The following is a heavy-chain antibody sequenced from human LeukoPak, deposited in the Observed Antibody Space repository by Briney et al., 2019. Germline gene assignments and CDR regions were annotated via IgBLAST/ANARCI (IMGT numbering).Heavy chain of an antibody. CDR1: GGTFSSYA. CDR2: ISAYNGNT. Sequence: ASVKVSCKASGGTFSSYAISWVRRAPGQGLEWMGWISAYNGNTNYAQKLQGRVTMTTDTSTSTAYMELRSLRSDDTAVYYCARDPHYTVVTPDPDYWGQGTLVTVSS. V-gene: IGHV1-18*01. D-gene: IGHD4-23*01. CDR3: ARDPHYTVVTPDPDY. J-gene: IGHJ4*02.